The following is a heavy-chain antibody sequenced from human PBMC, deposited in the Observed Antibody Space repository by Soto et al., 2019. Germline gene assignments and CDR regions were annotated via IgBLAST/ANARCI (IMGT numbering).Heavy chain of an antibody. CDR3: ARALPPIDY. J-gene: IGHJ4*02. CDR1: GYTCTSYA. Sequence: QVQLVQSGAEVKKPGASVKVSCKASGYTCTSYAMHWVRQAPGQRLEWMGWIKAGNGHTKYSQKFQGRVTITRDTSASTAYIELSILRSEDTAVYYCARALPPIDYRGQGTLVTVSS. CDR2: IKAGNGHT. V-gene: IGHV1-3*01.